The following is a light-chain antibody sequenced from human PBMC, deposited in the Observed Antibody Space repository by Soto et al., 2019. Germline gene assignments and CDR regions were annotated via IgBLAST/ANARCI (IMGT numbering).Light chain of an antibody. V-gene: IGLV1-40*01. CDR1: SSNIGAGYD. CDR3: ATWDDDLYTPI. J-gene: IGLJ2*01. CDR2: NNN. Sequence: QSVLTQPPSVSGAPGQRVTISCTGSSSNIGAGYDVHWYQQLPGTAPKLLIYNNNQRPSGVPDRFSGSKSGTSASLAITGLRSDDEADYYCATWDDDLYTPIIGGGTKVTVL.